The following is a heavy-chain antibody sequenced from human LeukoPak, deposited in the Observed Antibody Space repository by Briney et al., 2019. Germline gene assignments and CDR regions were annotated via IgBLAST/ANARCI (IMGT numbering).Heavy chain of an antibody. CDR3: AREDRDGYNSRGNWFDP. V-gene: IGHV4-59*01. D-gene: IGHD5-24*01. CDR2: IYNTGSA. CDR1: GGSISSYY. Sequence: SETLSLTCTVSGGSISSYYWTWIRQPPGERLEWIGYIYNTGSANYNPSFKGRVTLSVDTSKDQFSLKLSSVTAADTAVYYCAREDRDGYNSRGNWFDPWGQGTLVTVSS. J-gene: IGHJ5*02.